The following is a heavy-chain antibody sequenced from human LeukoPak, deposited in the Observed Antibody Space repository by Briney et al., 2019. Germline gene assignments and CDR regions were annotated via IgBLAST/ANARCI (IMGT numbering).Heavy chain of an antibody. CDR3: ARDPATVTTGAFDI. D-gene: IGHD4-17*01. J-gene: IGHJ3*02. Sequence: SETLSLTCTVSGGSISSSSYYWGWIRQPPGKGLEWIGSIYHSGSTYYNPSLKSRVTISVDTSKNQFSLKLSSVTAADTAVYYCARDPATVTTGAFDIWGQGTMVTVSS. CDR1: GGSISSSSYY. V-gene: IGHV4-39*07. CDR2: IYHSGST.